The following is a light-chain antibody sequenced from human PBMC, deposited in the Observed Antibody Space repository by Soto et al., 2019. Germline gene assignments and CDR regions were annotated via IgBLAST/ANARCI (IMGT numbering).Light chain of an antibody. CDR1: SSNIGAGYD. Sequence: QSVLTQPPSVSGAPGQRVTISCTGSSSNIGAGYDVHWYQQLPGTAPKLLIYGNSNRPSGVPDRFSGSKSGTSASLAITGLQAEDEADYYCQSYYSSLSGSEYVFGTGTKLTVL. V-gene: IGLV1-40*01. CDR3: QSYYSSLSGSEYV. J-gene: IGLJ1*01. CDR2: GNS.